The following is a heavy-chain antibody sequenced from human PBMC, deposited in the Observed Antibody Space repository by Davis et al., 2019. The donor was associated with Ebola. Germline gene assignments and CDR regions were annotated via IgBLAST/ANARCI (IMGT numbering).Heavy chain of an antibody. CDR1: GFTFNNAW. CDR2: IWYDGSVK. J-gene: IGHJ3*02. CDR3: ATRFSNSDGALDI. Sequence: GGSLRLSCAASGFTFNNAWMHWVRQAPGKGLEWVGLIWYDGSVKYYGDSVKGRFTISRDNSKDSLYLEMTSLTVEDTGVYYCATRFSNSDGALDIWGQGTVVTVSS. V-gene: IGHV3-33*08. D-gene: IGHD1-7*01.